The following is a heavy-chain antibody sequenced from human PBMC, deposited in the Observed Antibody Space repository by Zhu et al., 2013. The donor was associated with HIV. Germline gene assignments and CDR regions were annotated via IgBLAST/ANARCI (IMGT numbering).Heavy chain of an antibody. Sequence: QVQLVQSGAEVKKPGASVKVSCKASGKTFTNYDINWVRQATGQGLEWMGWIRPLSDGTIYEQKFRGRVTMTSDTSINTAYMELSGLTSADTAVYYCARTRMGAGYWSDYWGQGTLVTVSS. J-gene: IGHJ4*02. V-gene: IGHV1-2*02. CDR2: IRPLSDGT. CDR1: GKTFTNYD. CDR3: ARTRMGAGYWSDY. D-gene: IGHD2-8*02.